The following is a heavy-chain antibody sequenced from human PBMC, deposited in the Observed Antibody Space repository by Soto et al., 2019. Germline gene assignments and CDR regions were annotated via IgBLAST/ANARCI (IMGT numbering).Heavy chain of an antibody. J-gene: IGHJ4*02. CDR3: AKDYAGTTRAPFDY. CDR1: GFTFSSYA. CDR2: ISGSGGST. Sequence: GGSLSLSWAASGFTFSSYAMSWVRQAPGKGLEWVSAISGSGGSTYYADSVKGRFTISRDNSKNTLYLQMNSLRAEDTAVYYCAKDYAGTTRAPFDYWGQGALVTVSS. D-gene: IGHD1-7*01. V-gene: IGHV3-23*01.